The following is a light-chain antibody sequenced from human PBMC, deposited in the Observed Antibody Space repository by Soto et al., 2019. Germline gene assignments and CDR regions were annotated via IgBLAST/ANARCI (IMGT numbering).Light chain of an antibody. J-gene: IGLJ3*02. CDR1: SSNIGSGYD. CDR3: QSYDNNLSGWV. CDR2: GNT. Sequence: QSVLTQPPSVSGAPGQRVTISCTRSSSNIGSGYDVHWYQQLPGTAPKLLVYGNTNRPSGVPDRFSGSKSGTSASLAITGLQAEDEADYYCQSYDNNLSGWVFGGGTKLTVL. V-gene: IGLV1-40*01.